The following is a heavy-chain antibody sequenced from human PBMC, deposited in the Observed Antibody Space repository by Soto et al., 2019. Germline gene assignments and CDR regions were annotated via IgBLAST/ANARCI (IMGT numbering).Heavy chain of an antibody. V-gene: IGHV4-34*01. J-gene: IGHJ6*02. CDR3: ARWFDHYDFWSGYSADGVDV. CDR2: INHSGST. D-gene: IGHD3-3*01. CDR1: GGFFSGYY. Sequence: ETLSLTCAVYGGFFSGYYWSWIRQPPGKGLEWIGEINHSGSTNYNPSLKSRVTISVDTSKNQFSLKLSSVTAADTAVYYCARWFDHYDFWSGYSADGVDVWGQGTTVTVSS.